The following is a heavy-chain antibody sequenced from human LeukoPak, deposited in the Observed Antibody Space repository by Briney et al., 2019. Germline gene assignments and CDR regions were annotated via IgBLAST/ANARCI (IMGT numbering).Heavy chain of an antibody. CDR3: AKYTSGTSYRGLDQ. CDR1: GYTFTGYY. CDR2: INPNSGGT. V-gene: IGHV1-2*02. D-gene: IGHD3-10*01. Sequence: GASVKVSCKASGYTFTGYYMHWVRQAPGQGLEWMGWINPNSGGTNYAQKFQGRVTMTRDTSISTAYMELSRLRSDDTAVYSCAKYTSGTSYRGLDQWGHGTLVTVSS. J-gene: IGHJ4*01.